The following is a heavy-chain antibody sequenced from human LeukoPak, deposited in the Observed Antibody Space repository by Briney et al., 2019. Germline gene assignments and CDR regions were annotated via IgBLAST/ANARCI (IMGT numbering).Heavy chain of an antibody. CDR3: ARVEVSSGWPPTADYFHH. CDR2: IYTSWST. D-gene: IGHD6-19*01. J-gene: IGHJ1*01. CDR1: GGSISSGSYY. V-gene: IGHV4-61*02. Sequence: TLSLTCTVSGGSISSGSYYWSWIRHPAGNGLEWIGRIYTSWSTNYNPPLTSRITIVVDTYKNPFSLNLSSVTAADTAVYYCARVEVSSGWPPTADYFHHWGPGNLVTVSS.